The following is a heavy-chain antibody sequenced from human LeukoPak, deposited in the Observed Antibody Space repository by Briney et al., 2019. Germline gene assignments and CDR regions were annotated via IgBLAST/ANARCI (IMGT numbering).Heavy chain of an antibody. Sequence: SETLSLTCTVSGGSISSYYWSWIRQPPGKGLEWIGYIYYSGSTNYNPSLKSRVTISVETSKNEFSLRLRSVTAADTAVYYCARRYFEGATFRPLNFDYWGQGTLVTVSS. CDR3: ARRYFEGATFRPLNFDY. V-gene: IGHV4-59*01. J-gene: IGHJ4*02. D-gene: IGHD1-26*01. CDR2: IYYSGST. CDR1: GGSISSYY.